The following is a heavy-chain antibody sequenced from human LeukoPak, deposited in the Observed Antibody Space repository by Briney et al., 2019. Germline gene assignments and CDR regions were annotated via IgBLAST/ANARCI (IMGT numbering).Heavy chain of an antibody. Sequence: AGGSLRLSCAASGFTFSSFTMSWVRQAPGKGLEWVANIKQDGSEKYYVDSVKGRFTISRDNAKNSLYLQMNSLRAEDTAVYYCARDDVYPNPWGQGTLVTVSS. CDR1: GFTFSSFT. V-gene: IGHV3-7*04. CDR3: ARDDVYPNP. J-gene: IGHJ5*02. CDR2: IKQDGSEK. D-gene: IGHD2-2*02.